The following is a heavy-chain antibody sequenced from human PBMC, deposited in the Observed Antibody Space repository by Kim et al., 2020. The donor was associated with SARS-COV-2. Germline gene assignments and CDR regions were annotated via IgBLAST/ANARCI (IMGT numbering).Heavy chain of an antibody. D-gene: IGHD5-18*01. J-gene: IGHJ6*03. CDR3: ARAAIGGYSYGYHYYYMDV. CDR2: IIPIFGTA. Sequence: SVKVSCKASGGTFSSYAISWVRQAPGQGLEWMGGIIPIFGTANYAQKFQGRVTITADESTSTAYMELSSLRSEDTAVYYCARAAIGGYSYGYHYYYMDVWGKGTTDSVS. V-gene: IGHV1-69*13. CDR1: GGTFSSYA.